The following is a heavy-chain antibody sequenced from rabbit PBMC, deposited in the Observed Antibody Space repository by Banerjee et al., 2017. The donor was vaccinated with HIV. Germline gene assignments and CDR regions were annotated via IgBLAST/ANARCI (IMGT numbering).Heavy chain of an antibody. D-gene: IGHD4-1*01. CDR3: ARDPLLVVAGVAAYYGMDL. Sequence: QEQLEESGGDLVKPEGSLTLTCTASGFTLSSYWICWVRQAPGKGLEWIACMDAGSSGTTNYANWAKGRFTISKTSSTTVTLQMTSLTAADTATYFCARDPLLVVAGVAAYYGMDLWGPGTLVTVS. V-gene: IGHV1S45*01. J-gene: IGHJ6*01. CDR1: GFTLSSYW. CDR2: MDAGSSGTT.